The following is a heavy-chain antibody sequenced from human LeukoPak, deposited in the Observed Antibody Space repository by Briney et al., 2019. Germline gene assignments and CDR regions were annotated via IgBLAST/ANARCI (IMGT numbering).Heavy chain of an antibody. CDR3: ARSQSSSLIDY. Sequence: GGSLRLSCAASGFPFSSYGIQWVRQAPGKGLEWVAVIWYDGSTKYYADSVKGRFTISRDNSKNTLYLQMNSLRAEDTAVYFCARSQSSSLIDYWGLGTLVTVSS. V-gene: IGHV3-33*01. CDR1: GFPFSSYG. D-gene: IGHD6-13*01. CDR2: IWYDGSTK. J-gene: IGHJ4*02.